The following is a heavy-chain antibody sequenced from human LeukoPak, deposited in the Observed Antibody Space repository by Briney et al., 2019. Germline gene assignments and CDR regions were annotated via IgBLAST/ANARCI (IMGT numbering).Heavy chain of an antibody. CDR2: IIPIFGTA. CDR3: AREWVLRSAFDI. V-gene: IGHV1-69*13. CDR1: GGTFSSYA. D-gene: IGHD2/OR15-2a*01. Sequence: SVKVSCKASGGTFSSYAISWVRQAPGQGLEWMGGIIPIFGTANYAQKFQGRVTITADESTSTAYMELSSLRSEDTAVYYCAREWVLRSAFDIWGQGTMVTVSS. J-gene: IGHJ3*02.